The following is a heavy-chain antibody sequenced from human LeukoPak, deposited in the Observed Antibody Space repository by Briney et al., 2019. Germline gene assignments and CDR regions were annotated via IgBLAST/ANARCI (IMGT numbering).Heavy chain of an antibody. Sequence: ASETLSLTCAVYGGSFSGYYWSWIRQPPGKGLKWIGEINHSGSTNYNPSLKSRVTISVDTSKNQFSLKLSSVTAADTAVYYCARAISPYYDSSGYYPRGAKILDYWGQGTLVTVSS. CDR1: GGSFSGYY. CDR3: ARAISPYYDSSGYYPRGAKILDY. CDR2: INHSGST. J-gene: IGHJ4*02. D-gene: IGHD3-22*01. V-gene: IGHV4-34*01.